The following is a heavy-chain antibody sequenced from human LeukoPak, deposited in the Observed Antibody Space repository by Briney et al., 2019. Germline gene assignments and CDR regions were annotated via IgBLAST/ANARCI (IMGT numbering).Heavy chain of an antibody. D-gene: IGHD3-22*01. V-gene: IGHV4-34*01. CDR3: ARVPYYYDSSGYYYHEEDAFDI. CDR2: INHSGST. CDR1: GGSFSGYY. Sequence: SETLSLTCAVYGGSFSGYYWSWVRQPPGEGLEWIGEINHSGSTNYNPSLKSRVTISVDTSKNQLSLKLSSVTAADTAVHYCARVPYYYDSSGYYYHEEDAFDIWGQGTMVTVSS. J-gene: IGHJ3*02.